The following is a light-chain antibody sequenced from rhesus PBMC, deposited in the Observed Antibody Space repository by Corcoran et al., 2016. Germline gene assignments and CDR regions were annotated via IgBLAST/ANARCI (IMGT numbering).Light chain of an antibody. J-gene: IGKJ1*01. V-gene: IGKV1-25*01. CDR3: QQYNSLPWT. CDR2: YAT. Sequence: DIQMTQSPSSVSASVGDRVTITCRASQGISSYLAWYQQKPGNAPKLLIYYATTLQSGVPSRFSGSGSGTEFTLTISGRQPEDFATYYCQQYNSLPWTFGQGTKVEIK. CDR1: QGISSY.